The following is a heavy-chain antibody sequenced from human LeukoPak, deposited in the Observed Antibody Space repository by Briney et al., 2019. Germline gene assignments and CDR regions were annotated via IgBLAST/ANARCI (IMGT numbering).Heavy chain of an antibody. CDR3: ARHVDGNYFDY. CDR1: GGSISSTSYC. J-gene: IGHJ4*02. D-gene: IGHD1-26*01. V-gene: IGHV4-39*01. Sequence: SETLSLTCTVSGGSISSTSYCWGWIRQPPGKGLEWIGSIYYSGSTYHNPSLKSRGTLFVDTSKNQFFLKLSSVTAADMAVYYCARHVDGNYFDYWGQGTLVTVSS. CDR2: IYYSGST.